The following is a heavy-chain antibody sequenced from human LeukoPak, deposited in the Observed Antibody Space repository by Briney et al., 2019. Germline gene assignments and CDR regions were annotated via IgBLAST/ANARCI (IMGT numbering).Heavy chain of an antibody. CDR1: GGTFSSYA. CDR2: IIPIFGTA. D-gene: IGHD6-6*01. J-gene: IGHJ4*02. Sequence: SVKVSCKASGGTFSSYAISWVRQAPGQGLEWMGGIIPIFGTANYAQKLQGRVTMTTDTSTSTAYMELRSLRSDDTAVYYCASDPIGCYSSSCRYFDYWGQGTLVTVSS. V-gene: IGHV1-69*05. CDR3: ASDPIGCYSSSCRYFDY.